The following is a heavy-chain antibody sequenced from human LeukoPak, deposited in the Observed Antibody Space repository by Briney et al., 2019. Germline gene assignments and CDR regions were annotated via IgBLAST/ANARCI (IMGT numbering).Heavy chain of an antibody. V-gene: IGHV3-23*01. CDR2: ISGSGGST. Sequence: GGSLRLSCAASGFTFSSYAMSWVRQAPGKGLEWVSAISGSGGSTYYADSVKGRFTISRDNSKNTLYLQMNSLRAEDTAVYYCAKDQSLNTAMLYFDYWGQGTLVTVSS. CDR1: GFTFSSYA. J-gene: IGHJ4*02. D-gene: IGHD5-18*01. CDR3: AKDQSLNTAMLYFDY.